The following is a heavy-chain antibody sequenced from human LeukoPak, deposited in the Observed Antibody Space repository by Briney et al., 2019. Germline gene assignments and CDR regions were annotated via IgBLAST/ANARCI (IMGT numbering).Heavy chain of an antibody. V-gene: IGHV3-21*01. CDR1: GFTFSSYS. CDR3: ARDRFYYGSGSYPSDY. J-gene: IGHJ4*02. CDR2: ISSSSSYI. D-gene: IGHD3-10*01. Sequence: TGGSLRLSCAASGFTFSSYSMSWVRQAPGKGLEWVSSISSSSSYIYYADSVKGRFTISRDNAKNSLYLQMNSLRAEDTAVYYCARDRFYYGSGSYPSDYWGQGTLVTVSS.